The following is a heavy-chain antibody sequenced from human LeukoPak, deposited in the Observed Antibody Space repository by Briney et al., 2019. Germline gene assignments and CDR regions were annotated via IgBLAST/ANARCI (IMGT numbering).Heavy chain of an antibody. D-gene: IGHD6-25*01. CDR3: AREGGFYRPLDY. CDR2: VHLDGRT. Sequence: SETLSLTCGVSGGSVTSTNWWTWFRPPPGKGLEWIGEVHLDGRTNYNPSLKSRLVMSADLPENHISLKLTSVTAADTAVYYCAREGGFYRPLDYSGQGTLVTVSS. J-gene: IGHJ4*02. V-gene: IGHV4-4*02. CDR1: GGSVTSTNW.